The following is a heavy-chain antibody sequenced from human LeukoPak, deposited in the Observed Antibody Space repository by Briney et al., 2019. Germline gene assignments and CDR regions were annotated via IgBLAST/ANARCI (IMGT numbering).Heavy chain of an antibody. V-gene: IGHV3-48*02. J-gene: IGHJ4*02. CDR3: ARDDPYGSGSYFSDY. Sequence: GGSLRLSCAASGFTFSSYSMTWVRQAPGKGLEWVSYISSSSSTIYYADSVKGRFTISRDNAKNSLYLQMNSLRDEDTAVYYCARDDPYGSGSYFSDYWGQGTLVTVSS. CDR2: ISSSSSTI. D-gene: IGHD3-10*01. CDR1: GFTFSSYS.